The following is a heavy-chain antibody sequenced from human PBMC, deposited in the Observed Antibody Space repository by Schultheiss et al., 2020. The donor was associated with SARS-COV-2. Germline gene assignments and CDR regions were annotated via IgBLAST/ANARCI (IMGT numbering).Heavy chain of an antibody. CDR2: MYQDGSEI. D-gene: IGHD3-22*01. J-gene: IGHJ4*02. CDR1: GFTFRRYW. Sequence: GGSLRLSCAASGFTFRRYWMSWVRQAPGKGLEWVAKMYQDGSEIDYVDSVKGRFTISRDNANNSLFLQMNSLRAEDTALNYCAKDLDSSGYPLDYWGQGTLVTVSS. V-gene: IGHV3-7*03. CDR3: AKDLDSSGYPLDY.